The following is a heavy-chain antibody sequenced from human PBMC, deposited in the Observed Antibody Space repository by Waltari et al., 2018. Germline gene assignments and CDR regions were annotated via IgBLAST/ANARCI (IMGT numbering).Heavy chain of an antibody. V-gene: IGHV4-59*01. CDR1: VGSISSYY. J-gene: IGHJ4*02. CDR3: ARKTAGVGIDY. CDR2: IYYSGST. D-gene: IGHD1-26*01. Sequence: QVQLQESGPGLVKPSETLSLTCTVSVGSISSYYWSWIRQPPGKGLEWIGYIYYSGSTNYNPSLKSRVTISVDTSKNQFSLKLSSVTAADTAVYYCARKTAGVGIDYWGQGTLVTVSS.